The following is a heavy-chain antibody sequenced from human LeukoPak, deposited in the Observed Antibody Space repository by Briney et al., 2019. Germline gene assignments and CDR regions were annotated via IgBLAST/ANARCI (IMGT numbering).Heavy chain of an antibody. V-gene: IGHV3-30*18. CDR1: GFTFSSYG. Sequence: GGSLRLSCAASGFTFSSYGMHWVRQAPGKGLEWVAVISYDGSNKYYAASVKCGFTISRDNSKNTLYLQMNSLRAEDTAVYYCAKDLRYFDWLEYYFDYWGQGTLVTVSS. J-gene: IGHJ4*02. CDR3: AKDLRYFDWLEYYFDY. D-gene: IGHD3-9*01. CDR2: ISYDGSNK.